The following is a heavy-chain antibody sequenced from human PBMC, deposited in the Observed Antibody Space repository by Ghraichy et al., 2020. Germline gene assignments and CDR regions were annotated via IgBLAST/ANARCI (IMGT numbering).Heavy chain of an antibody. D-gene: IGHD1-26*01. CDR1: GGTFSSYA. CDR3: ALAAREWELLPGGWFDP. J-gene: IGHJ5*02. Sequence: SVKVSCKASGGTFSSYAISWVRQAPGQGLEWMGGIIPIFGTANYAQKFQGRVTITADESTSTAYMELSSLRSEDTAVYYCALAAREWELLPGGWFDPWGQGTLVTVSS. CDR2: IIPIFGTA. V-gene: IGHV1-69*13.